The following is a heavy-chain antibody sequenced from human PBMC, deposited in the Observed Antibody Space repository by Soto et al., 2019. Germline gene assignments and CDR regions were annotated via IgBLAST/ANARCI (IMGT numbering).Heavy chain of an antibody. CDR1: GCSISYNSYY. CDR3: ARLVVLVRVATA. V-gene: IGHV4-39*02. D-gene: IGHD2-15*01. J-gene: IGHJ4*02. Sequence: ETLSLTCSVSGCSISYNSYYWGWIRQPPGKGLEWVGGIFYTGTTYYSPSLKDRVTISVDTSKNSFSLNLTSVTAADTAVYFCARLVVLVRVATAWGQETLVTVS. CDR2: IFYTGTT.